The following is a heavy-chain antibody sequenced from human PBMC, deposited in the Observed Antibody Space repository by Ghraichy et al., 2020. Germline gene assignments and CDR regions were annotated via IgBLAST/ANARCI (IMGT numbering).Heavy chain of an antibody. D-gene: IGHD1-26*01. V-gene: IGHV3-53*01. CDR2: LYADETT. J-gene: IGHJ4*02. Sequence: GGSLRLSCAASQFFVGDNYMTWVRQAAGKGLEWVSHLYADETTAYADSVKGRFNISRDNSKNTLVLHMNSLRVEDTALYYCAGRQTGLDYWGQGILVTVSS. CDR1: QFFVGDNY. CDR3: AGRQTGLDY.